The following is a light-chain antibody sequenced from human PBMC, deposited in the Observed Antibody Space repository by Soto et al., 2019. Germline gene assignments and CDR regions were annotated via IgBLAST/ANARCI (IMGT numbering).Light chain of an antibody. Sequence: SYELTQPPSVSVAPEKTARLTCGGDNIGSKRVHWYRQKPGQAPLLVIYYDSDRPSGIPERFSGSNSGNTATLTINRVEAGDEADYYCQVWDITTDHYVFGNGTKLTVL. V-gene: IGLV3-21*04. CDR3: QVWDITTDHYV. CDR1: NIGSKR. J-gene: IGLJ1*01. CDR2: YDS.